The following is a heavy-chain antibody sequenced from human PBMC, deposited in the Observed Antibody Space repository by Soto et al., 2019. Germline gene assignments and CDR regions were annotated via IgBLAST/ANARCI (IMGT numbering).Heavy chain of an antibody. J-gene: IGHJ6*03. CDR3: ARGRRGVVIRQGYGYYMDV. D-gene: IGHD3-3*01. CDR1: GGSISSYY. CDR2: IYYSGST. V-gene: IGHV4-59*08. Sequence: SETLSLTCTVSGGSISSYYWSWIRQPPGKGLEWIGYIYYSGSTNYNPSLKSRVTISVDTSKNQFSLKLSSVTAADTAVYYCARGRRGVVIRQGYGYYMDVWGKGTTVTVSS.